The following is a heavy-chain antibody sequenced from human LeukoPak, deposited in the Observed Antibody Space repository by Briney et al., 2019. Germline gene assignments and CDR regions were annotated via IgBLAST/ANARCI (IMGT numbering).Heavy chain of an antibody. CDR2: INPNSGGT. CDR3: ARDATRKILRNWFDP. CDR1: GYTFTGYY. J-gene: IGHJ5*02. D-gene: IGHD4-17*01. Sequence: ASVKVSCKASGYTFTGYYMHWVRQAPGQGLEWMGWINPNSGGTNYAQKFQGRVTMTRDTSISTAYMELSRLRSDDTAVYYCARDATRKILRNWFDPWGQGTLVTVSS. V-gene: IGHV1-2*02.